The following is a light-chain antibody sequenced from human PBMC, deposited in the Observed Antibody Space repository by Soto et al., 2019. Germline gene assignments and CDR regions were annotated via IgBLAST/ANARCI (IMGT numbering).Light chain of an antibody. CDR1: SSDVGAYTY. Sequence: QSALTQPASVSGSPGQSITISCTGTSSDVGAYTYVSWYQQHPGKAPKLMLFEVSDRPSGVSNRFSGSKSGNTASLTISGLQAEDEADYYCSSYTTSNTLVFGGGTKVTVL. CDR3: SSYTTSNTLV. CDR2: EVS. V-gene: IGLV2-14*01. J-gene: IGLJ2*01.